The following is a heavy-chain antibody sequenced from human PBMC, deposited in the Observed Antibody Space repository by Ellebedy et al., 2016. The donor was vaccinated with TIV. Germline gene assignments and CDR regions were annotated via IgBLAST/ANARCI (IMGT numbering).Heavy chain of an antibody. J-gene: IGHJ4*02. CDR1: GFSFNSYA. Sequence: GESLKISCAASGFSFNSYAMSWVRQAPGKGLEWVSTISNTGSRTYYADSVAGRFIISSDNSKKTPYLQMNSLRAEDTAVYYCAKGRGGGSDTSAPRYYFDYWGLGTLVTVSS. V-gene: IGHV3-23*01. D-gene: IGHD3-22*01. CDR3: AKGRGGGSDTSAPRYYFDY. CDR2: ISNTGSRT.